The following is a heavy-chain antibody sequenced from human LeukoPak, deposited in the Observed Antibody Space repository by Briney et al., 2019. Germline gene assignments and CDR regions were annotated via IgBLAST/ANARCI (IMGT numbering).Heavy chain of an antibody. D-gene: IGHD3-10*01. CDR1: GFTLSSYG. Sequence: GGSLRLSCAASGFTLSSYGMHWVRQAPGKGLEWVAVIWYDGSNKYYADSVKGRFTISRDNSKNTLYLQMNSLRAEDTAVYYCARDASSNYGSGVGYWGQGTLVTVSS. J-gene: IGHJ4*02. CDR3: ARDASSNYGSGVGY. V-gene: IGHV3-33*01. CDR2: IWYDGSNK.